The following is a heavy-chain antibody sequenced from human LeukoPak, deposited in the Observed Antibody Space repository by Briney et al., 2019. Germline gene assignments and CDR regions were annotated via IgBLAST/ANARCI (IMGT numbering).Heavy chain of an antibody. CDR3: AKLSYDRSGSQAPYFDA. CDR1: GFTFMSYN. D-gene: IGHD3-22*01. CDR2: ISYDGGKR. J-gene: IGHJ4*01. Sequence: WGSLRLSCAASGFTFMSYNMHWVRQAPGKGLQWVSIISYDGGKRYYADSVNGRFTTSRDNSKSTLYLQMNSLGPEDPAMYYCAKLSYDRSGSQAPYFDAWGHGNLVTVSS. V-gene: IGHV3-30*18.